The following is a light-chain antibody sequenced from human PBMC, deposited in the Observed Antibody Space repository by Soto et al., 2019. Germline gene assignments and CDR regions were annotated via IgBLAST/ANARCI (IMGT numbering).Light chain of an antibody. V-gene: IGKV1-39*01. CDR1: QYINNY. CDR2: AAY. CDR3: QQSYSTPPYT. J-gene: IGKJ2*01. Sequence: DIQMTQSPSSLSTSVGDRVTITCRASQYINNYLNWYQQKPGKAPKLLIFAAYNLQSGVPSRFSGSGSGTDFTLTISSLQPEDFATYYCQQSYSTPPYTFGQETKLDMK.